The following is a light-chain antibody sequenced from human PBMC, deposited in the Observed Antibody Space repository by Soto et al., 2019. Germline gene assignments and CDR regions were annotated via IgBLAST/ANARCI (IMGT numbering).Light chain of an antibody. CDR3: QDYNSWT. J-gene: IGKJ1*01. CDR2: KAS. CDR1: QSISTW. V-gene: IGKV1-5*03. Sequence: DIQMTQSPSTLSASVGDRVASTCRASQSISTWLSWYQQKPGKAPKVLIYKASNLQSGVSSRFSGSGSGTEFTLTISSLQPDDFATYYCQDYNSWTFGQGTKVDNK.